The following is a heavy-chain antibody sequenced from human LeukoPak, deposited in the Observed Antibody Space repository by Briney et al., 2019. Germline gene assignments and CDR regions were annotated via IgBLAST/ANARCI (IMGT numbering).Heavy chain of an antibody. V-gene: IGHV4-39*01. CDR3: VKSGGYGLIDY. CDR2: IYYSGST. CDR1: GVSISGSYYY. Sequence: ASENLSLTCAVSGVSISGSYYYWGWIRQPPGKGLEWIGNIYYSGSTYYNASLQSRVTISIDTSKNQFSLRLNSVTAADTAMYFCVKSGGYGLIDYWGQGTLVTVSS. J-gene: IGHJ4*02. D-gene: IGHD1-26*01.